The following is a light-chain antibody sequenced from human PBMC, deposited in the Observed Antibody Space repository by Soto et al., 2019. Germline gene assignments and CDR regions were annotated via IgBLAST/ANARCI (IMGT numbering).Light chain of an antibody. CDR2: SNN. Sequence: QSVLTQPPSASGTPGQRVSISCSGSSSNIGGNTVNWYQQLPGTAPKLLIYSNNKRPPGVPDRFSGSQSGTSVSLAISDLQSEDEADYYCAAWDDSLKGYVFGTGTKVTVL. J-gene: IGLJ1*01. CDR1: SSNIGGNT. CDR3: AAWDDSLKGYV. V-gene: IGLV1-44*01.